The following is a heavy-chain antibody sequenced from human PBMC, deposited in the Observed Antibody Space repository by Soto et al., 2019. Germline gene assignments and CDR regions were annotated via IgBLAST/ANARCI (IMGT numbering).Heavy chain of an antibody. Sequence: QVQLVESGGGVVQPGRSLRLSCAASGFTFSSYGMHWVRQAPGKGLEWVAVISYDGSNKYYADSVKGRFTISRDNSKHTLYLQMNSLRAEDTAVYYCAKDRRPTSGSYQPVDYWGQGTLVTVSS. CDR3: AKDRRPTSGSYQPVDY. V-gene: IGHV3-30*18. CDR2: ISYDGSNK. CDR1: GFTFSSYG. J-gene: IGHJ4*02. D-gene: IGHD1-26*01.